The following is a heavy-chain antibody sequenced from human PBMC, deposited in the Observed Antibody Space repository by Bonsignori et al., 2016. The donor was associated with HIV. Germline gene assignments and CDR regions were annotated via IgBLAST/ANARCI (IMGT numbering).Heavy chain of an antibody. D-gene: IGHD3-3*01. CDR2: MNPNSGNT. V-gene: IGHV1-8*01. J-gene: IGHJ6*03. Sequence: WVQQAPGQGLEWMGWMNPNSGNTGYAQKFQGRVTMTRNTSISTAYMELSSLRSEDTAVYYCARRVYDFWSGYYSYYYYYMDVWGKGTTVTVSS. CDR3: ARRVYDFWSGYYSYYYYYMDV.